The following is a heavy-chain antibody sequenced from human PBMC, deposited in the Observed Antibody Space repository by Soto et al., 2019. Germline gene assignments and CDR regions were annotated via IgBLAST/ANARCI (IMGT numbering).Heavy chain of an antibody. J-gene: IGHJ4*01. CDR1: GASISTYY. CDR3: ARHSLYVGDPEEVDC. V-gene: IGHV4-59*08. Sequence: QVQLQESGPGLVKPSETLSLTCTVSGASISTYYWGWIRQPPGKGLEWIGYVYYTGSTNYDPSLKSRVTIPVDTSKNRFSLKLSYVTAADTAIYYCARHSLYVGDPEEVDCWGHGPLVTVSS. CDR2: VYYTGST. D-gene: IGHD3-16*01.